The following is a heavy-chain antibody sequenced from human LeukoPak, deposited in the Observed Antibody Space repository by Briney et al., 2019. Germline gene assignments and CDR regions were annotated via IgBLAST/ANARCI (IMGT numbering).Heavy chain of an antibody. CDR2: IYYSVST. D-gene: IGHD5-18*01. Sequence: PSETLSLTCTVSGGSISSYYWSWIRQPPGKGLEWIGYIYYSVSTKYNPSLKSRVTISVDTSKNQFSLNLSSVTAADTAVYYCAAVDTALARAGLDNWGQGTLVTVSS. V-gene: IGHV4-59*08. J-gene: IGHJ4*02. CDR3: AAVDTALARAGLDN. CDR1: GGSISSYY.